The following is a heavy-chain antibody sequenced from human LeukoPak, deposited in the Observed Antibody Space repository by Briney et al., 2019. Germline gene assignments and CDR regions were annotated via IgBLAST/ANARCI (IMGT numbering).Heavy chain of an antibody. V-gene: IGHV4-4*09. J-gene: IGHJ4*02. CDR3: ARRQIYFDY. CDR1: GGSLSPYF. CDR2: IFSSGGT. Sequence: KSSETLSLTCNVSGGSLSPYFWSWIRQPPGKGLEWIGYIFSSGGTNYNPSLKSRVTISVDTSKNQFSLKLSSVTAADTAVYYCARRQIYFDYWGQGTLVTVSS.